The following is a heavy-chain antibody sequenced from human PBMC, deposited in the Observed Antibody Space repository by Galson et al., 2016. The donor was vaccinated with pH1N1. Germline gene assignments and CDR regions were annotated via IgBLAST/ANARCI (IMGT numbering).Heavy chain of an antibody. CDR2: IYSGGNT. CDR1: GFTVSPND. J-gene: IGHJ6*02. Sequence: SLRLSCAASGFTVSPNDMSWFRQAPGKGLEWVSVIYSGGNTYYTDSVKGRFTSSRDSSKNTLYLQMNSPRPEDTAVYYCARGYPGFSYYGMDVWGQGTTVTVSS. V-gene: IGHV3-53*01. D-gene: IGHD2-15*01. CDR3: ARGYPGFSYYGMDV.